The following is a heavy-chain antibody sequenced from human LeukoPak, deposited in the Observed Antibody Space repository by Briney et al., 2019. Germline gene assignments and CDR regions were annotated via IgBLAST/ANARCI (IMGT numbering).Heavy chain of an antibody. J-gene: IGHJ4*02. CDR1: GYTFTSYY. V-gene: IGHV1-46*01. CDR3: ARGPYSSSFPSPFDY. Sequence: GASVKVSCRASGYTFTSYYMHWVRQAPGQGLEWMGIINPSGGSTSYAQKFQGRATMTRDTSTSTVYMELSSLRSEDTAVYYCARGPYSSSFPSPFDYWGQGTLVTVSS. CDR2: INPSGGST. D-gene: IGHD6-13*01.